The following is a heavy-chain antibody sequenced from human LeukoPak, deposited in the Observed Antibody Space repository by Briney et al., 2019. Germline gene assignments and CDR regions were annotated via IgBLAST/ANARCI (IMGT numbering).Heavy chain of an antibody. D-gene: IGHD2-21*02. CDR1: GFTFSSYG. J-gene: IGHJ4*02. CDR3: AKVGTDLDFDY. Sequence: GRSLRLSCAASGFTFSSYGMHWVRQAPGKGLEWVAVIPYDGSNKYYADSVKGRFTISKDNSKNTLYLQMNSLRAEDTAVYYCAKVGTDLDFDYWGQGTLVTVSS. CDR2: IPYDGSNK. V-gene: IGHV3-30*18.